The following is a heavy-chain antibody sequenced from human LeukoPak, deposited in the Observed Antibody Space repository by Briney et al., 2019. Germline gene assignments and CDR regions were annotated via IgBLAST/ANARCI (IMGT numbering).Heavy chain of an antibody. Sequence: GGSLRLSCAASGFTLSSYAMHWVRQAPGKGLEWVAVISYDGSNKYYADSVKGRFTISRDNSKNTLYLQMNSLRAEDTAVYYCARPKTTIRGLYYFDYWGQGTLVTVSS. CDR3: ARPKTTIRGLYYFDY. CDR1: GFTLSSYA. V-gene: IGHV3-30-3*01. J-gene: IGHJ4*02. CDR2: ISYDGSNK. D-gene: IGHD4-17*01.